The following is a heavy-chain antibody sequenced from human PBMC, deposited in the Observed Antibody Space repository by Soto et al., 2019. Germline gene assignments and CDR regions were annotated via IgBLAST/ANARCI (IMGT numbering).Heavy chain of an antibody. CDR3: ARGGIH. CDR2: ISGSGTT. Sequence: EVQLVESGGGSGQPGGSLRLSCVASGYTFNSHEMNWIRQTPGKGLEWISSISGSGTTKHADSVKGRFTISRDNAHKSIYLEMTSLRVEDTGVYYCARGGIHWGQGALVTVSS. J-gene: IGHJ4*02. CDR1: GYTFNSHE. V-gene: IGHV3-48*03. D-gene: IGHD6-13*01.